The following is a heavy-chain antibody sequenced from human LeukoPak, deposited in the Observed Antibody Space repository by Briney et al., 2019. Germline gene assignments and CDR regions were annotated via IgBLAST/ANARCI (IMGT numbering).Heavy chain of an antibody. Sequence: GGSLRLSCAASGFTFSSYSMNWVRQAPGKGLEWVSFTSSSGTTTYYADSVKGRFTISRDNAKNSLYLQMNSLRAADTAVYYCARDQFGTRLDWGQGTLVTVSS. J-gene: IGHJ4*01. CDR2: TSSSGTTT. D-gene: IGHD1-1*01. CDR1: GFTFSSYS. CDR3: ARDQFGTRLD. V-gene: IGHV3-48*04.